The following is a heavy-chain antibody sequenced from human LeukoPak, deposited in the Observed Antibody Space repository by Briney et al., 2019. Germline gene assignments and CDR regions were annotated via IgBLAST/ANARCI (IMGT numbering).Heavy chain of an antibody. CDR3: GRVSCGGNCYSLIGTFDI. CDR2: ILPIFGTT. Sequence: ASVKVSCKASGGTFKNYAISWVRQDPGQGLEWMGGILPIFGTTNYAQKFQARVTITADESTSTAYMKMSSLRSEDTAVYYCGRVSCGGNCYSLIGTFDIWGQGTMVTVSS. D-gene: IGHD2-15*01. J-gene: IGHJ3*02. V-gene: IGHV1-69*13. CDR1: GGTFKNYA.